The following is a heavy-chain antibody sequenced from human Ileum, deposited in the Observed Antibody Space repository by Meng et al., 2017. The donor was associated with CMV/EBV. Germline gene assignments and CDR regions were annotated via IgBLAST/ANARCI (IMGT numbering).Heavy chain of an antibody. J-gene: IGHJ4*02. Sequence: EVQLVGSGGGLVQAGGSLKLSCAASGFTFSDSAVHWVRQASGKGLEWVGRIRIKASNYATTYAASVKGRFTISRDDSKNTAYLQMNSLKTEDTAVYYCTSAEHGYSYASRFDYWGQGTLVTVSS. CDR2: IRIKASNYAT. D-gene: IGHD5-18*01. CDR3: TSAEHGYSYASRFDY. V-gene: IGHV3-73*02. CDR1: GFTFSDSA.